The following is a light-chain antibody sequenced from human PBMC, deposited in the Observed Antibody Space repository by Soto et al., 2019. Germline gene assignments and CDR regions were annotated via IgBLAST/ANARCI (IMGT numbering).Light chain of an antibody. Sequence: EIVLSQSPGTLSLSQGQRATLSCRASQSVSSSYLAWYQQKPGQAPRLLISGASSRATGIPDRFSGSGSGTDFTLTISRLEPEDFAVYYCQQYIKWPITFGQGTRLEIK. V-gene: IGKV3-20*01. CDR2: GAS. CDR3: QQYIKWPIT. J-gene: IGKJ5*01. CDR1: QSVSSSY.